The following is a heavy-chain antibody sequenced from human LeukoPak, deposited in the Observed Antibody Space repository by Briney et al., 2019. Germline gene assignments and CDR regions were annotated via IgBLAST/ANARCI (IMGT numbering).Heavy chain of an antibody. Sequence: SETLSLTCTVPGDSISSGSYYWGWIRQPRGKGLEWIGNIFNSGSTYYNPSLKSRVTISLDTSKNQFSLRLTSVTAADTAVYFCARSRGVPRWFGPWGQGTLVTVSS. CDR1: GDSISSGSYY. D-gene: IGHD5-24*01. CDR2: IFNSGST. J-gene: IGHJ5*02. CDR3: ARSRGVPRWFGP. V-gene: IGHV4-39*07.